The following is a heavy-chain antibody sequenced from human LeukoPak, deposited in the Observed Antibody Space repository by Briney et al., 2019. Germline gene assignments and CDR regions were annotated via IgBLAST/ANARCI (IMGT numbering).Heavy chain of an antibody. CDR3: ARHGYSSGFYWFDP. V-gene: IGHV4-39*01. J-gene: IGHJ5*02. CDR2: IFYSGST. Sequence: PSETLSLTCTVSGDSMFSSTYYWGWIRQPPGKGLEWIGSIFYSGSTYYSPSLKSRITISVDTSKNLFSLNLRSVTAADTAVYYCARHGYSSGFYWFDPWGQGTLVTVSS. CDR1: GDSMFSSTYY. D-gene: IGHD6-19*01.